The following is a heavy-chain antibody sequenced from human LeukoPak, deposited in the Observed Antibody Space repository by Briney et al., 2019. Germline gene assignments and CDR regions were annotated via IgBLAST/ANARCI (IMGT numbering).Heavy chain of an antibody. CDR3: AKWGDYDILTGYYVSDF. V-gene: IGHV3-23*01. CDR2: MTGSGDST. J-gene: IGHJ4*02. Sequence: GGSLRLSCAASGFIFRNYAMSWVRQAPGKGLEWVSAMTGSGDSTYYADSVKGRFTISRGNSKNTLYVEMNTLRAEDTAVYYCAKWGDYDILTGYYVSDFWGQGTLVTVSS. CDR1: GFIFRNYA. D-gene: IGHD3-9*01.